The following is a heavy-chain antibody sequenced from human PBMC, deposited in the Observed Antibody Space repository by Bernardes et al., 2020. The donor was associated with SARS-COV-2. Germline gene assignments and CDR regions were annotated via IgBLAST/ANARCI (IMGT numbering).Heavy chain of an antibody. J-gene: IGHJ5*02. Sequence: SEPLSLTCAVSGDSISSNNWWTCVRQPPGKGLEWIGEIYHSGTTNYNPSLKSRVTISVDKSKNQFSLKLSSVTAADSAVYYCARPTTGSKFDPWGQGTLVTVSS. CDR1: GDSISSNNW. CDR3: ARPTTGSKFDP. CDR2: IYHSGTT. D-gene: IGHD1-1*01. V-gene: IGHV4-4*02.